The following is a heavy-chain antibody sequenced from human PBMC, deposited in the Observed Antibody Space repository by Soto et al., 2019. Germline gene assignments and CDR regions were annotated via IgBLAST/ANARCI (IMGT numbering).Heavy chain of an antibody. CDR3: AGWLPTLGHFDY. CDR2: IIPIFGTA. V-gene: IGHV1-69*13. Sequence: SVKVSCKSSGGTFSSYAISWVRQAPGQGLEWMGGIIPIFGTANYAQKFQGRVTITADESTSTAYMELSSLRSEDTAVYYCAGWLPTLGHFDYWGQGTLVTVSS. D-gene: IGHD5-12*01. J-gene: IGHJ4*02. CDR1: GGTFSSYA.